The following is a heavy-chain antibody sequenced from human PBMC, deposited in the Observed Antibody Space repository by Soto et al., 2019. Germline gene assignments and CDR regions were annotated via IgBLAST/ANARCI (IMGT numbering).Heavy chain of an antibody. Sequence: ASVKVSCKASGYTFTSYYMHWVRQAPGQGLEWMGIINPSGGIANYAQKFQGRVTITADKSTSTAYMELSSLRSEDTAVYYCARDSHYYGSGSPKEYYFDYWGQGTLVTSPQ. CDR1: GYTFTSYY. V-gene: IGHV1-46*01. CDR3: ARDSHYYGSGSPKEYYFDY. J-gene: IGHJ4*02. CDR2: INPSGGIA. D-gene: IGHD3-10*01.